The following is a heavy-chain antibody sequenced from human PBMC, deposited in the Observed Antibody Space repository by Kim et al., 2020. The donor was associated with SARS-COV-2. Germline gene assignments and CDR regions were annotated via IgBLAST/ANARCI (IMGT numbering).Heavy chain of an antibody. J-gene: IGHJ6*02. Sequence: GGSLRLSCAASGFTFSSYGMHWVRQAPGKGLEWVAVIWYDGSNKYYADSVKGRFTISRDNSKNTLYLQMNSLRAEDTAVYYCARDYTADCSSTSCRPYYYYYGMGVWGQGPTVTVSS. CDR3: ARDYTADCSSTSCRPYYYYYGMGV. V-gene: IGHV3-33*01. D-gene: IGHD2-2*01. CDR2: IWYDGSNK. CDR1: GFTFSSYG.